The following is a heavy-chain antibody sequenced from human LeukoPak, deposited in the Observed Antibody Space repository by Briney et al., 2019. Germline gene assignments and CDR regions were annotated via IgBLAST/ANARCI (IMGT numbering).Heavy chain of an antibody. CDR3: ARDEGYSGSYPTRDY. CDR2: ISYDGSNK. V-gene: IGHV3-30-3*01. CDR1: GFTFSSYA. D-gene: IGHD1-26*01. Sequence: GRSLRLSCAASGFTFSSYAMHWVRQAPGKGLEWVAVISYDGSNKYYADSVKGRFTISRDNSKNTLYLQMNSLRAEDTAVYYCARDEGYSGSYPTRDYWGQGTLVTVSS. J-gene: IGHJ4*02.